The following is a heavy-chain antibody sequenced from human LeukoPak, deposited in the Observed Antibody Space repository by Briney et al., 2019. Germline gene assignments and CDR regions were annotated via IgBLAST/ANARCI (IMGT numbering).Heavy chain of an antibody. CDR2: INNNDTII. V-gene: IGHV3-11*01. Sequence: GGSLRLSCAASGFTFSDYYMSWIRQAPGKGLEWVSYINNNDTIIYYADSVKGRFTISRDKAKNSLYLQMNSLRAEDTAVYYCASPLEDSAYGAYYYYGMDVWGQGPTVTVSS. D-gene: IGHD5-12*01. J-gene: IGHJ6*02. CDR1: GFTFSDYY. CDR3: ASPLEDSAYGAYYYYGMDV.